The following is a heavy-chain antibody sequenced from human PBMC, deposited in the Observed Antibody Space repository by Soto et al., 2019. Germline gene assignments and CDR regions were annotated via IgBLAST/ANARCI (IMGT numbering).Heavy chain of an antibody. CDR2: ISPMFGAA. CDR1: GGTFNTYA. J-gene: IGHJ4*02. CDR3: AREVQVHSPAFVY. Sequence: QVQLVQSGAEMKKPGSSVKVSCQSSGGTFNTYAMNWVRQAPGQGPEWMGDISPMFGAANYAPKFQGRVTITADQSTCTSYLQLSSSTSDDTALYFCAREVQVHSPAFVYRGQGTLVTVSS. V-gene: IGHV1-69*19. D-gene: IGHD2-15*01.